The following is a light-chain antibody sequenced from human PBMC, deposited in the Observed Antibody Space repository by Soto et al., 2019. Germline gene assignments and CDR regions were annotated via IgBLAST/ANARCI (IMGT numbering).Light chain of an antibody. CDR1: SSDVGGYNY. J-gene: IGLJ1*01. CDR2: DVS. CDR3: CSYAGRYTYV. Sequence: QSVLTQPRSVSGSPGQSVSSSCTGTSSDVGGYNYVSWYQQHPGKAPKVMIYDVSKRPSGVPDRFSGSKSGNTASLTISGLQSEDEADYYCCSYAGRYTYVFGTGTKVTVL. V-gene: IGLV2-11*01.